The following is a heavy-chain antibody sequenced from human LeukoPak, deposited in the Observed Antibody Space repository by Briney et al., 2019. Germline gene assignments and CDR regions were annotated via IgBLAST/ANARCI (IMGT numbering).Heavy chain of an antibody. V-gene: IGHV4-59*01. CDR1: GGSISSYY. D-gene: IGHD5-18*01. J-gene: IGHJ2*01. Sequence: PSETLSLTCTVSGGSISSYYWSWIRQPPGKGLEWIGYIYYSGSTNYNPSLKSRVTISVDTSKNQFSLKLSSVTAADTAVYYCARAPRGYSYGVTPDWYFDLWGRGTLVTVSS. CDR2: IYYSGST. CDR3: ARAPRGYSYGVTPDWYFDL.